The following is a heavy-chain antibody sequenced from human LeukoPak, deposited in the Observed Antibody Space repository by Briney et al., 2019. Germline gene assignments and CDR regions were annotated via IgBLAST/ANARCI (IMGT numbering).Heavy chain of an antibody. CDR1: GCTFSSYG. D-gene: IGHD2-2*03. J-gene: IGHJ4*02. V-gene: IGHV3-30*03. CDR2: ISYDGSNK. CDR3: APLDIVEGDLEY. Sequence: PGRSLRLSCTASGCTFSSYGMHWVRQAPGKGLEWVAVISYDGSNKYYADFVKGRFTIARDNYKNMLYLQMNSLRAEDTAVYYCAPLDIVEGDLEYWGQGTLVTVSS.